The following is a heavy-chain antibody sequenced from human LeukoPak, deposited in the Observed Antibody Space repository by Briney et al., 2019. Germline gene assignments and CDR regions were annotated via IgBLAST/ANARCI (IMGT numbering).Heavy chain of an antibody. D-gene: IGHD3-9*01. V-gene: IGHV3-11*01. CDR2: ISSSGSTI. CDR1: GFTFSDYY. CDR3: ARGVFSQRSSRYYDILTGYLYYFDY. Sequence: GGSLRLSCAASGFTFSDYYMSWIRQAPGKGLEWGSYISSSGSTIYYADSVKGRFTISRDNAKNSLYLQMNSLRAEDTAVYYCARGVFSQRSSRYYDILTGYLYYFDYWGQGTLVTVSS. J-gene: IGHJ4*02.